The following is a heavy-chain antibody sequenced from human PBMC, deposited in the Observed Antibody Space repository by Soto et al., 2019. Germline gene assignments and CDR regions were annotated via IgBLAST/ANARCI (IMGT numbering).Heavy chain of an antibody. V-gene: IGHV3-74*01. Sequence: GGSLRLSCAASGFTFSSDWMHWVRQAPGKGLVWVSRINTDGSGTTYADSVKGRFTISRDNAKNMVYLQMNSLRAEDTAVYYCARDKITGLFDYWGQGTLVTVSS. D-gene: IGHD2-8*02. CDR3: ARDKITGLFDY. J-gene: IGHJ4*02. CDR1: GFTFSSDW. CDR2: INTDGSGT.